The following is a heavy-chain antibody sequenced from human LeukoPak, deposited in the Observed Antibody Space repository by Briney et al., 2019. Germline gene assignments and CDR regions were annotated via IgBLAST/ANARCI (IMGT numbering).Heavy chain of an antibody. D-gene: IGHD4-17*01. CDR2: ISGSGGST. J-gene: IGHJ3*02. Sequence: GGSLRLSCAASGFTFSSYAMTWVRQAPGKGLEWVSAISGSGGSTYYADSVKGRFTISRENAKNSLYLQMNSLRAGDTAVYYCARGGDYDAFDIWGQGTMVTVSS. V-gene: IGHV3-23*01. CDR1: GFTFSSYA. CDR3: ARGGDYDAFDI.